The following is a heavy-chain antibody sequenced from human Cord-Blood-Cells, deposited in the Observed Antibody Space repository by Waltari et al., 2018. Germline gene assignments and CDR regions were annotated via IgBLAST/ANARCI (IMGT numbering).Heavy chain of an antibody. V-gene: IGHV4-39*01. CDR3: ASDRRGRFDY. CDR1: GGSISSSSYY. J-gene: IGHJ4*02. Sequence: QLQLQESGPGLVKPSETLSLTCTVSGGSISSSSYYWGWIRQPPGKGLEWIGSIYYSGTTYYNPSLKSRVTISVDTSKTQFSLKLSSVTAAETAVYYCASDRRGRFDYWGQGTLVTVSS. CDR2: IYYSGTT.